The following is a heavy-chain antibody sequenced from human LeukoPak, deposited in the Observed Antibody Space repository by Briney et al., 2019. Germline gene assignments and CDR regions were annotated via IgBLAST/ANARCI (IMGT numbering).Heavy chain of an antibody. CDR3: VLLWSNRFFDY. J-gene: IGHJ4*02. CDR2: IYTSGST. D-gene: IGHD3-10*01. V-gene: IGHV4-61*02. CDR1: GGSISSGSYY. Sequence: SQTLSLTCTVSGGSISSGSYYWSWIRQPAGKGLEWIGRIYTSGSTYYNPSLKSRVTISVDTSKNQFSLKLSSVTAADTAVYYCVLLWSNRFFDYWGQGTLVTVSS.